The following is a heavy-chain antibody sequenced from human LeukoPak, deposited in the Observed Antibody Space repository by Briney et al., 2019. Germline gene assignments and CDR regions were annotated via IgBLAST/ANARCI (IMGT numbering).Heavy chain of an antibody. D-gene: IGHD5-12*01. CDR3: ARARGTVAIDY. J-gene: IGHJ4*01. V-gene: IGHV4-34*01. CDR1: GGSFSGHH. Sequence: SETLSLTCAVYGGSFSGHHWNWVRQPPGKGLEWIGEINHDGSTNYNPSLKSRVTISVDTSKNQFSLKLTSVTAADTAVYYRARARGTVAIDYWGHRTLVTVSS. CDR2: INHDGST.